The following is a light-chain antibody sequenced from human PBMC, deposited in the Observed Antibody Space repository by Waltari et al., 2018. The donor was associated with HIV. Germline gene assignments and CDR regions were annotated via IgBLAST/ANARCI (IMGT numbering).Light chain of an antibody. V-gene: IGLV1-44*01. CDR1: SSNIGRNS. CDR3: ETWDDSLDGWL. Sequence: QSVLTQPPSASGTPGQRVTISCSGSSSNIGRNSVSWFQQLPGTAPKLLIYTDEQRHSGVPDRVSGSKSGTSGSLAISGLQSDDEADYYCETWDDSLDGWLFGGGTKLTVL. J-gene: IGLJ3*02. CDR2: TDE.